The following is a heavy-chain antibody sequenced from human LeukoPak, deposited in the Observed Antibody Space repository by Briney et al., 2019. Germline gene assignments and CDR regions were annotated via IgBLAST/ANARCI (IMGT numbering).Heavy chain of an antibody. Sequence: PVGSLRLSCAASGFTFSSYEMNWVRQAPGKGLEWVSYISSSGNTIYYADSVKGRFTISRDNAKNSLYLQMNSLRTEDTAVYYCARAKLYYYDSSGYYSGFDYWGQGTLVTVSS. V-gene: IGHV3-48*03. D-gene: IGHD3-22*01. J-gene: IGHJ4*02. CDR1: GFTFSSYE. CDR3: ARAKLYYYDSSGYYSGFDY. CDR2: ISSSGNTI.